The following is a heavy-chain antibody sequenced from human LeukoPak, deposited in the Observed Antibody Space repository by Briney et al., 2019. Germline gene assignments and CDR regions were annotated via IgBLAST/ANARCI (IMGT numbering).Heavy chain of an antibody. D-gene: IGHD2-2*02. J-gene: IGHJ4*02. V-gene: IGHV5-51*01. CDR1: GYSFTTYW. Sequence: GESLKISCKGSGYSFTTYWIGWVRQMPGKGLECLGVIYPGDSDTRYSPSFQGQVTISADRSISTAYLQWSSLKASDTAMYYCATQGCTGISCYTVDSWGQGTLVTVSS. CDR2: IYPGDSDT. CDR3: ATQGCTGISCYTVDS.